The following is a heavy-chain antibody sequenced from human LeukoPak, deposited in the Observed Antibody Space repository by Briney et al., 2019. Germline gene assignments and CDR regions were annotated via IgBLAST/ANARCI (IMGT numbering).Heavy chain of an antibody. CDR1: GGSISSGSYY. CDR2: IYTSGST. D-gene: IGHD7-27*01. Sequence: SETLSLTCTVSGGSISSGSYYWSWIRQPAGKGLEWIGRIYTSGSTNYNPSLKSRVTMSVDTSKNQFSLKLSSVTAADTAVYYCARELTGDFISHWYFDLWGRGTLVTVSS. CDR3: ARELTGDFISHWYFDL. J-gene: IGHJ2*01. V-gene: IGHV4-61*02.